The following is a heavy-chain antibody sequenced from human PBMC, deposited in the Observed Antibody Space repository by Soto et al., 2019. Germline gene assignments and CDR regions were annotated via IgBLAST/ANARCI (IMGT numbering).Heavy chain of an antibody. V-gene: IGHV3-30*18. CDR3: ANVAAMSLMAPFGN. Sequence: QVQLVESGGGVVQPGRSLRLSCAASGFTFGSYGMHWVRQAPGKGLEWVAVISLDGSNAYYTDSVKGRFTISRDNSSETLYLQMNRLRSVDTAVYYFANVAAMSLMAPFGNWGQGTLVTDTS. J-gene: IGHJ4*02. D-gene: IGHD3-10*01. CDR1: GFTFGSYG. CDR2: ISLDGSNA.